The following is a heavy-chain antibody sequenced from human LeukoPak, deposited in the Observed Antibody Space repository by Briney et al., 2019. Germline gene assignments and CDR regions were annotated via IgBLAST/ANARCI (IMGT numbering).Heavy chain of an antibody. Sequence: VGSLRLSCAASGFTFSSYAMSWVRQAPGKGLEWVSGISGSGGSTYYADSVKGRFTISRDNSKNTLYLQMNSLRAEDTAVYYCAKVRRDSSGWYYFDYWGQGTLVTVSS. CDR3: AKVRRDSSGWYYFDY. CDR2: ISGSGGST. D-gene: IGHD6-19*01. J-gene: IGHJ4*02. V-gene: IGHV3-23*01. CDR1: GFTFSSYA.